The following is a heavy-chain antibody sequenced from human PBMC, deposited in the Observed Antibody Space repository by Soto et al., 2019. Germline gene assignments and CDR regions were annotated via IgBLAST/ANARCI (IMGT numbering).Heavy chain of an antibody. CDR2: IYYSGST. D-gene: IGHD2-15*01. V-gene: IGHV4-31*03. J-gene: IGHJ5*02. CDR3: ARTDIVLLNNWFDP. Sequence: QVQLQESGPGLVKPSQTLSLTCTVSGGSISSGGYYWSWIRQHPGKGLEWIGYIYYSGSTYYNPSLKSRVTISLDTSKNQFSLKLSSVTAADTAVYYCARTDIVLLNNWFDPWGQGTLVTVSS. CDR1: GGSISSGGYY.